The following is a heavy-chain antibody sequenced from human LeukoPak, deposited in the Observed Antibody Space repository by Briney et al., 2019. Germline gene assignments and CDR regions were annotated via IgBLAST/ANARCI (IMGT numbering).Heavy chain of an antibody. CDR3: ASVPNIAVAGTPFDY. D-gene: IGHD6-19*01. V-gene: IGHV4-39*01. J-gene: IGHJ4*02. Sequence: PSETLSLTCTVSGGSISSYYWGWIRQPPGKGLEWIGSIYYSGSTYYNPSLKSRVTISVDTSKNQFSLKLSSVTAADTAVYYCASVPNIAVAGTPFDYWGQGTLVTVSS. CDR1: GGSISSYY. CDR2: IYYSGST.